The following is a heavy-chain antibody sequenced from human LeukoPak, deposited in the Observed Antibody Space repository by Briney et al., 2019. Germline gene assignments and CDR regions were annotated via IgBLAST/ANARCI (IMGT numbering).Heavy chain of an antibody. CDR1: GGSFSGYY. Sequence: SETLSLTCAVYGGSFSGYYWSWIRQPPGKGLEWIGEINHSGSTNYNPSLKSRVTISVDTSKNQFSLKLSSVTAADTAVYYCARGYCSGGSCVYYYYGMDVWGQGTTVTVSS. J-gene: IGHJ6*02. V-gene: IGHV4-34*01. CDR3: ARGYCSGGSCVYYYYGMDV. CDR2: INHSGST. D-gene: IGHD2-15*01.